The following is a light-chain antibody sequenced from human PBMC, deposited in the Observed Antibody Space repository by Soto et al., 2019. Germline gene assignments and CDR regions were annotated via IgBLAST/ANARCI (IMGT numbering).Light chain of an antibody. Sequence: QSALTQPASVSGSPGQSITISCTGTSSDVGGYNYVSWYQQHPGKAPKLMLYDVSNRPSGVSNRFSGSKSGNSASLTISGLQAEDEADYYCSSYVSSSTDVFGTGTKLTVL. CDR2: DVS. V-gene: IGLV2-14*03. CDR1: SSDVGGYNY. CDR3: SSYVSSSTDV. J-gene: IGLJ1*01.